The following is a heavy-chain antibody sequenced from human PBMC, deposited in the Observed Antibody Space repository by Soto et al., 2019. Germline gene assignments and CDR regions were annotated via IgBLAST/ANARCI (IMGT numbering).Heavy chain of an antibody. J-gene: IGHJ6*02. D-gene: IGHD3-22*01. Sequence: SETLSLTCTVSADSISSYSWSWIGQPPGKGLEWIGNIHYNGNTKYSPSLKSRVTMSVDTSKNHFSLKLISVTTADTAVYYCARGDYYDSSGYYVAYYGMDVWGQGTTVTVSS. CDR3: ARGDYYDSSGYYVAYYGMDV. CDR1: ADSISSYS. V-gene: IGHV4-59*01. CDR2: IHYNGNT.